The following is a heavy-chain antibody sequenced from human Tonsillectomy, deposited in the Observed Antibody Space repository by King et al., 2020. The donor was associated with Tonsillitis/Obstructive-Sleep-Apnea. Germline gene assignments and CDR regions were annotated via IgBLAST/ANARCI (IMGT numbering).Heavy chain of an antibody. CDR3: AREAWGSLDS. D-gene: IGHD3-16*01. CDR2: IKQDVTEK. Sequence: VQLVESGGDLVQPGGSLRLSCGASGFTFSSYWMSWVRQAPGKGLEWVANIKQDVTEKHYVDSVKGRFTISRDNAVNSVYLQMNSLRAEDTALYYCAREAWGSLDSWGQGTLVTVSS. J-gene: IGHJ4*02. CDR1: GFTFSSYW. V-gene: IGHV3-7*03.